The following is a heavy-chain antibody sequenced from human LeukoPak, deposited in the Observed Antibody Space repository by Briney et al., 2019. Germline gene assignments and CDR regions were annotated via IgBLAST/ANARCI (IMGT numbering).Heavy chain of an antibody. J-gene: IGHJ4*02. CDR1: GLTFSSYA. Sequence: GGSLRLSCAASGLTFSSYAMSWVRQAPGKGLEWVSAISGSGGSTYYADSVKGRFTISRDNSKNTLYLQMNSLRAEDTAVYYCAKEGRMITFGGVIIRRGYYFDYWGQGTLVTVSS. V-gene: IGHV3-23*01. CDR2: ISGSGGST. CDR3: AKEGRMITFGGVIIRRGYYFDY. D-gene: IGHD3-16*02.